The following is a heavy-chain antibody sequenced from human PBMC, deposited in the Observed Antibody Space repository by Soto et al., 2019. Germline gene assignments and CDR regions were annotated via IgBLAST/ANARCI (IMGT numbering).Heavy chain of an antibody. Sequence: TGGSLRLSCAASGFTFSDYYMSWIRQAPGKGLEWVSYISSSGSTIYYADSVKGRFTISRDNAKNSLYLQMNSLRAEDTAVYYCARDPSIAVAGIDAFDIWGQGTMVTVSS. CDR1: GFTFSDYY. CDR2: ISSSGSTI. J-gene: IGHJ3*02. V-gene: IGHV3-11*01. D-gene: IGHD6-19*01. CDR3: ARDPSIAVAGIDAFDI.